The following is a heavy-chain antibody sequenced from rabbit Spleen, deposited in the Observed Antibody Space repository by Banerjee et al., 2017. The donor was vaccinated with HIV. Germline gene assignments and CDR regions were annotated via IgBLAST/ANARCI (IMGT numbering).Heavy chain of an antibody. Sequence: EESGGGLVQPGASLTLTCTASGFSFSSSYYMCWVRQAPGKGLEWIGYIDPIFGVSYYANWVNGRFTISSHNAQNTLYLQLNSLTAADTATYFCARDGAGSSYFNLWGPGTLVTVS. CDR3: ARDGAGSSYFNL. J-gene: IGHJ4*01. CDR2: IDPIFGVS. V-gene: IGHV1S40*01. D-gene: IGHD8-1*01. CDR1: GFSFSSSYY.